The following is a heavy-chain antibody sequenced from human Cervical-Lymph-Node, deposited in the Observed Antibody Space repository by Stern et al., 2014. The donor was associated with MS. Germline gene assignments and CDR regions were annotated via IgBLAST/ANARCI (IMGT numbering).Heavy chain of an antibody. CDR2: IYPGDSDT. CDR1: GYKFSIYW. V-gene: IGHV5-51*01. J-gene: IGHJ4*02. CDR3: ARQTTAWASDV. D-gene: IGHD1-14*01. Sequence: EVQLVESGAELIRPGESLKISCKGSGYKFSIYWIAWVRQMPGKGLEWMGIIYPGDSDTRYSPSFQGQATMSADKSTSTAYLQWSSLNASDTAMYFCARQTTAWASDVWGQGTLVTVSS.